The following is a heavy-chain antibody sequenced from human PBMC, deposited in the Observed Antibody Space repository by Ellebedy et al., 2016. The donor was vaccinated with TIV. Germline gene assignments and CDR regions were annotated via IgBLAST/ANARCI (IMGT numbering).Heavy chain of an antibody. CDR2: LSGNGDTT. Sequence: GESLKISCAASGFTFSSYAMSWVRQAPGKGLEWVSVLSGNGDTTYYADSVKGRFTISRDNSKNTMYLQMNSLRAEDTAVNYCAKNRAPGRGYADYWGQGTLVTVSS. V-gene: IGHV3-23*01. D-gene: IGHD3-22*01. CDR1: GFTFSSYA. J-gene: IGHJ4*02. CDR3: AKNRAPGRGYADY.